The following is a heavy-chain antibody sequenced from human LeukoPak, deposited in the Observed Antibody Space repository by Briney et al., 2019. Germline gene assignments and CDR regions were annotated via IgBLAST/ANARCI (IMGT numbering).Heavy chain of an antibody. V-gene: IGHV1-8*01. Sequence: ASVKVSCKASGYTFTSYDINWVRQATGQGLEWMGWMNPNSGNTGYVQKFQGRVTMTRNTSISTAYMELSSLRSEDTAVYYCARGPSHYYDSSGYYGYWGQGTLVTASS. CDR1: GYTFTSYD. J-gene: IGHJ4*02. D-gene: IGHD3-22*01. CDR2: MNPNSGNT. CDR3: ARGPSHYYDSSGYYGY.